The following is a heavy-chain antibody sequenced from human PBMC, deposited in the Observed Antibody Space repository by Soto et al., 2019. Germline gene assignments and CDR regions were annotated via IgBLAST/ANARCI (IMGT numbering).Heavy chain of an antibody. CDR2: IIPIFGTA. Sequence: SVKVSCKASGGTFSSYAISWVRQAPGQGLEWMGGIIPIFGTANYAQKFQGRVTITADESTSTAYMELSSLRSEDTAVYYCARTIYDSSGYYYDWYFDLWGRGTLVTVSS. CDR3: ARTIYDSSGYYYDWYFDL. CDR1: GGTFSSYA. D-gene: IGHD3-22*01. J-gene: IGHJ2*01. V-gene: IGHV1-69*13.